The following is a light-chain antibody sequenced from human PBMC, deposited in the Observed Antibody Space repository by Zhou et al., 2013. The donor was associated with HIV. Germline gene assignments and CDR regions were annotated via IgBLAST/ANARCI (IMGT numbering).Light chain of an antibody. CDR1: QSLLHRDGETK. CDR2: EVS. V-gene: IGKV2-29*03. CDR3: LQGVDLPPYT. Sequence: DIVMTQSALSLPVTPGQPASMSCKSSQSLLHRDGETKLYWYLQRPGQSPQLLIHEVSKRFTGVPERFIGSGSGTDFTLKISRVEAEDVGVYYCLQGVDLPPYTFGQGTKLEI. J-gene: IGKJ2*01.